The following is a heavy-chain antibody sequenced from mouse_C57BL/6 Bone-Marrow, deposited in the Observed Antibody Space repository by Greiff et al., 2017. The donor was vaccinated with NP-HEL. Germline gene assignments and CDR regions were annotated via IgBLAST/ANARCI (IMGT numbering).Heavy chain of an antibody. CDR1: GFTFSSYG. CDR2: ISSGGSYT. D-gene: IGHD3-3*01. Sequence: EVHLVESGGDLVKPGGSLKLSCAASGFTFSSYGMSWVRQTPDKRLEWVATISSGGSYTYYPDSVKGRFTISRDNAKNTLYLQMSSLKSEDTAMYYCAEGGRGFACWGQGTLVTVSA. V-gene: IGHV5-6*01. CDR3: AEGGRGFAC. J-gene: IGHJ3*01.